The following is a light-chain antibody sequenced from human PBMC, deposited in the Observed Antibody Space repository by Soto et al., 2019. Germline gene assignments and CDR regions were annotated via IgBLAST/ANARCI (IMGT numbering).Light chain of an antibody. Sequence: EIVMTQSLGTLSLSPGETATLSCRASQSVSSNYVAWFHQKPGQAPRLLIYGASSRATGVPDRFSGSGSGTEFNLTISSLQSEDFAVYYCQQYNNWPPGFGQGTRLEIK. CDR2: GAS. J-gene: IGKJ5*01. CDR3: QQYNNWPPG. CDR1: QSVSSN. V-gene: IGKV3D-15*01.